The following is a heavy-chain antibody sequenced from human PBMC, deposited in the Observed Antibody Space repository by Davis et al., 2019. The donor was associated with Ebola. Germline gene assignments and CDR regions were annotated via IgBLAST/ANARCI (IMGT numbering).Heavy chain of an antibody. CDR3: ARDRGRYYYDSSGYYYFDY. CDR2: ISSNGGST. J-gene: IGHJ4*02. V-gene: IGHV3-64D*08. CDR1: GFTFSSYA. Sequence: GESLKISCSASGFTFSSYAMHWVRQAPGKGLEYVSAISSNGGSTYYADSVKGRFTISRDNSKNTLYLQMSSLRAEDTAVYYCARDRGRYYYDSSGYYYFDYWGQGTLVTVSS. D-gene: IGHD3-22*01.